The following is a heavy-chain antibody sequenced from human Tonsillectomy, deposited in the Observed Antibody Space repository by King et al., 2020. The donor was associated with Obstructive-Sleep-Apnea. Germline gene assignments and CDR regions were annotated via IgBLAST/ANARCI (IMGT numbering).Heavy chain of an antibody. J-gene: IGHJ6*01. Sequence: VQLQQWGAGLLKPSETLSLTCAVYGWSFSGYYWSWIRQPPGKGLEWIGEINHSGSTNYNPSLKSRVTISVDTSKNQFSLKLSSVTAADTAVYYCARVHQGLRITIFGVVNPPHYYYGMDV. CDR3: ARVHQGLRITIFGVVNPPHYYYGMDV. CDR2: INHSGST. CDR1: GWSFSGYY. D-gene: IGHD3-3*01. V-gene: IGHV4-34*01.